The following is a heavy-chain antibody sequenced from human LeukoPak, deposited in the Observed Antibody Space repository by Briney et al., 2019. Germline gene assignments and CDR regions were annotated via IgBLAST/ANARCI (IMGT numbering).Heavy chain of an antibody. V-gene: IGHV4-34*01. CDR3: ARDYYDSSGYRPMWY. Sequence: SETLSLTCAVYGGSFSGYYWSWIRQPPGKGLEWIGEINHSGSTNYNPSLKSRVTISVDTSRNQFSLKLSSVTAADTAVYYCARDYYDSSGYRPMWYWGQGTLVTVSS. J-gene: IGHJ4*02. CDR2: INHSGST. CDR1: GGSFSGYY. D-gene: IGHD3-22*01.